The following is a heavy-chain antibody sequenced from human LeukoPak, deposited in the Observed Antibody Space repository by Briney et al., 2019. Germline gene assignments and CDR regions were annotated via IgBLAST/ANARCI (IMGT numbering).Heavy chain of an antibody. CDR1: GFTFSSYS. D-gene: IGHD3-3*01. CDR3: ARAGNDFWSGYRYYMDV. Sequence: PGGSLRLSCAASGFTFSSYSMNWVRQAPGKGLEWVSSISSSSSYIYYAGSVKGRFTISRDNAKNTLYLQMNSLRAEDTAVYYCARAGNDFWSGYRYYMDVWGKGTTVTVSS. J-gene: IGHJ6*03. CDR2: ISSSSSYI. V-gene: IGHV3-21*04.